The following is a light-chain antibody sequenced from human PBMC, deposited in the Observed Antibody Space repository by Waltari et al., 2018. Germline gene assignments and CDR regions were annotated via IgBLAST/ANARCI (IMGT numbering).Light chain of an antibody. J-gene: IGKJ2*01. CDR2: TAS. V-gene: IGKV1-39*01. CDR1: QSIAGH. CDR3: QQTYITPYT. Sequence: GDRVTITCRASQSIAGHLNWFQQQPGRAPKLLIHTASSLQSGVPSRFSGSGSGTHFTLIISSLQPEDFATYFCQQTYITPYTFGQGTKLEIK.